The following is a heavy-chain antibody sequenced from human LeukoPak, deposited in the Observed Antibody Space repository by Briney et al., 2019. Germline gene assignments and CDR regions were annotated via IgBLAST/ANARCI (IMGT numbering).Heavy chain of an antibody. CDR3: ARDLRREYYYDSSGYYFHY. D-gene: IGHD3-22*01. CDR2: ISAYNGNT. Sequence: ASVKVSCKASGYTFTGYGISWLRQAPGQGLEWMGWISAYNGNTNYAQKLQGRVTMTTDTSTSTAYMELRSLRSDDTAVYYCARDLRREYYYDSSGYYFHYWGQGTLVTVSS. J-gene: IGHJ4*02. CDR1: GYTFTGYG. V-gene: IGHV1-18*01.